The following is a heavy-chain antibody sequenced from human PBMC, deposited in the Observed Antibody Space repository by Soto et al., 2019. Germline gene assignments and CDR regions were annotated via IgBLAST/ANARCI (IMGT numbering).Heavy chain of an antibody. V-gene: IGHV1-58*01. CDR1: GFTFTSSA. J-gene: IGHJ4*02. CDR2: IAVGSGYI. Sequence: QMQLEQSGPEVKKPGTSVKVSCKASGFTFTSSAFQWVRQARGQRLEWIGWIAVGSGYINYAQRFQDRVTLTRDMSTATTYMELSRLTSEDTAIYYCAADATAWQQMVPSDYWGQGTLVTVSS. D-gene: IGHD2-8*01. CDR3: AADATAWQQMVPSDY.